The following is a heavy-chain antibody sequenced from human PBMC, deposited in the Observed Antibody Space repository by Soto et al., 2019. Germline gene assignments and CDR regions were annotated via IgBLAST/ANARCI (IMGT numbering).Heavy chain of an antibody. CDR3: VKRGPSSSSLYYGMDV. CDR1: GFTFSGSA. J-gene: IGHJ6*02. D-gene: IGHD6-6*01. V-gene: IGHV3-64D*06. CDR2: ISSNGDST. Sequence: PGGSLRLSCAASGFTFSGSAMHWVRQASGKGLEYVSAISSNGDSTYYADSVKGRFTISRDNFKNTLYLQMSSLRAEDTAVYYCVKRGPSSSSLYYGMDVWGQGTTVTVSS.